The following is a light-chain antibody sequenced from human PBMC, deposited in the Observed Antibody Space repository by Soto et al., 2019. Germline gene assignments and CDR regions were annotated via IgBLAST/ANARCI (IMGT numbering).Light chain of an antibody. V-gene: IGKV1-39*01. CDR2: AAS. Sequence: DIQMTQSPSSLSASVGDRVTITCRASQSISSYLNWYQQKPGKAPKLVIYAASSLQSGVPSRFSGSGSGTDFTLTITSLQPEDFATYYCQQSYSILRTFGPGTKVDIK. CDR1: QSISSY. J-gene: IGKJ3*01. CDR3: QQSYSILRT.